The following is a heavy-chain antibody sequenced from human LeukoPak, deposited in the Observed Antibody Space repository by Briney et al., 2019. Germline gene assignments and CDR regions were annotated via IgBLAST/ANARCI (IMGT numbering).Heavy chain of an antibody. CDR1: GFRFDVYD. CDR2: IAKKAYGETT. Sequence: PGGSLRLSCTASGFRFDVYDMTWVRQSPGKGLEWISLIAKKAYGETTHYAASVEGRFFISRDDSKNSLYLQMNSLKTEDTAVYYCAREGGAWPHYYYYMDVWGKGTTVTVSS. V-gene: IGHV3-49*04. J-gene: IGHJ6*03. D-gene: IGHD1-26*01. CDR3: AREGGAWPHYYYYMDV.